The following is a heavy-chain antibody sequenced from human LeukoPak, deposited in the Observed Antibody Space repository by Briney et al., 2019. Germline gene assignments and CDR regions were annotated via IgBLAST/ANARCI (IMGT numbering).Heavy chain of an antibody. CDR2: ISSSSSYI. D-gene: IGHD4-17*01. Sequence: GGSLRLSCAASGFTFSSYSMNWVRQAPGKGLEWVSSISSSSSYIYYADSVKGRFTISRDNSKNTLYLQMNSLRAEDTAVYYCAKALTPDYGDYYFDYWGQGTLVTVSS. CDR3: AKALTPDYGDYYFDY. J-gene: IGHJ4*02. V-gene: IGHV3-21*04. CDR1: GFTFSSYS.